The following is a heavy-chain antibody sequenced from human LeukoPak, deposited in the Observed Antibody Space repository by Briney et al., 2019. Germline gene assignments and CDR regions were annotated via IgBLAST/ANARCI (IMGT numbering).Heavy chain of an antibody. J-gene: IGHJ4*02. CDR1: GFTFSNSA. CDR3: AKSQLRGFSTGWPLDS. D-gene: IGHD6-19*01. V-gene: IGHV3-23*01. CDR2: ISGGAATT. Sequence: GGSLRLSCAASGFTFSNSAMTWVRQAPGKGLDWVSTISGGAATTYYADYVKGRFTISRDNSKNTMSLQMNSLRPEDTAVYYCAKSQLRGFSTGWPLDSWGQGTLVTVSS.